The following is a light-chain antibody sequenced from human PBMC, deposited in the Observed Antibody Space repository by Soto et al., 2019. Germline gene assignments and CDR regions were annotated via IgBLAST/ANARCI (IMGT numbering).Light chain of an antibody. CDR2: DAS. CDR3: QQRSNWPLT. Sequence: VLRQSPATLSLKPGERATLSCRASQSVSSYLSLYQQKPGQAPRLLIYDASNRATGIPARFSGSGSGTDFTLTISSLEPEDFAVYYCQQRSNWPLTFGGRTNV. J-gene: IGKJ4*01. CDR1: QSVSSY. V-gene: IGKV3-11*01.